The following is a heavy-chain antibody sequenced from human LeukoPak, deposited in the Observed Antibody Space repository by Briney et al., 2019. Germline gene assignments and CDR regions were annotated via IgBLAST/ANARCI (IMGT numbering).Heavy chain of an antibody. CDR1: EFTSRSHA. CDR3: AKAPGGIVGY. Sequence: GGSLRLSCAASEFTSRSHAMSWVRQAPGKGLEWVSAISGSGATTYSADSVKGRFTISRDNSKNTLYLQMNSLRAEDTAVYYCAKAPGGIVGYWGQGTLVTVSS. CDR2: ISGSGATT. V-gene: IGHV3-23*01. D-gene: IGHD3-16*01. J-gene: IGHJ4*02.